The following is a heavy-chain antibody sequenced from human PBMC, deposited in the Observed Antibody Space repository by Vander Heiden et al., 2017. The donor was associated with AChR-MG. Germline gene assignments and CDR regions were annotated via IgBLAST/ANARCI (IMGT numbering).Heavy chain of an antibody. Sequence: QVQLVQSGPEVMKPGSSVKVSCKASGGSFSSFAISWVRQAPGQGLEWMGGVIPILDTPSYAQKFQGRVTITADKSTSTAYMELNSLRSEDTAMYYCAREGGYRGAFEIWGQGTMVTVSS. V-gene: IGHV1-69*06. CDR1: GGSFSSFA. CDR3: AREGGYRGAFEI. CDR2: VIPILDTP. J-gene: IGHJ3*02. D-gene: IGHD3-10*01.